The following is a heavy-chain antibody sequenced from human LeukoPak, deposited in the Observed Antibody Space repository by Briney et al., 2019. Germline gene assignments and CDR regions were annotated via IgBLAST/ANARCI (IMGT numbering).Heavy chain of an antibody. CDR2: ISAYNGNT. CDR3: ARAGVLRYFDWLSYFDY. V-gene: IGHV1-18*01. Sequence: ASVKVSCKASGYTFTSYGISWVRQAPGQGLEWMGWISAYNGNTNYAQKLQSRVTMTTDTSTSTAYMELRSLRSDDTAVYYCARAGVLRYFDWLSYFDYWGQGTLVTVSS. D-gene: IGHD3-9*01. CDR1: GYTFTSYG. J-gene: IGHJ4*02.